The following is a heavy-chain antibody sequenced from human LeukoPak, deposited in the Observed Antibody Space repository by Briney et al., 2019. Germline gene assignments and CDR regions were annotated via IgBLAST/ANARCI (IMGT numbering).Heavy chain of an antibody. CDR1: GFTFSSYW. V-gene: IGHV3-7*01. D-gene: IGHD6-13*01. Sequence: GGSLRLSCAAPGFTFSSYWMNWVRQAPGKGLEWVANTKQDGSEKKYVDSVKGRFTISRDNAKNSLYLQMNSLRAEDTAMYYCMTASRSSSWPPPTWGQGTLVTVSS. CDR2: TKQDGSEK. J-gene: IGHJ5*02. CDR3: MTASRSSSWPPPT.